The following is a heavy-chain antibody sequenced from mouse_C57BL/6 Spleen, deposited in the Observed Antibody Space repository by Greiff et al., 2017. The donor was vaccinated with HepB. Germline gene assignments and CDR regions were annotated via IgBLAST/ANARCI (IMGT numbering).Heavy chain of an antibody. CDR2: IDPSDSYT. Sequence: QVQLQQSGAELVMPGASVKLSCKASGYTFTSYWMHWVKQRPGQGLEWIGEIDPSDSYTNYNQKFKGKSTLTVDKSSSTAYMQLSSLTSEDSAVYYCARGDGNYLDYWGQGTTLTVSS. J-gene: IGHJ2*01. CDR3: ARGDGNYLDY. D-gene: IGHD2-1*01. CDR1: GYTFTSYW. V-gene: IGHV1-69*01.